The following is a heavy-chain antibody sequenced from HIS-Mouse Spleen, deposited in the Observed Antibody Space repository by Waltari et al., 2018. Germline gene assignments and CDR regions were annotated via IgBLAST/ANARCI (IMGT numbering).Heavy chain of an antibody. D-gene: IGHD3-10*01. CDR2: INPNSGGT. CDR1: GNTFTGYY. J-gene: IGHJ3*02. CDR3: ARSYGESPDAFDI. V-gene: IGHV1-2*02. Sequence: QVQLVQSGAEVKKPGASVKVCCKASGNTFTGYYMPWVRQAPGQGLEWMGWINPNSGGTNYAQKFQGRVTMTRDTSISTAYMELSRLRSDDTAVYYCARSYGESPDAFDIWGQGTMVTVSS.